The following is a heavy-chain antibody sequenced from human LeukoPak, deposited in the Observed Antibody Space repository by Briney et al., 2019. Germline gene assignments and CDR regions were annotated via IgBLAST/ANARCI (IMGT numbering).Heavy chain of an antibody. V-gene: IGHV4-39*07. J-gene: IGHJ6*02. Sequence: PSETLSLTCTVSGGSISSSSYYWGWIRQPPGKGLEWIGSIYYSGSTYYNPSLKSRVTISVDTSKNQFSLKLSSVTAADTAVYYCARGVAPVLDVWGQGTTVTVSS. D-gene: IGHD6-25*01. CDR1: GGSISSSSYY. CDR2: IYYSGST. CDR3: ARGVAPVLDV.